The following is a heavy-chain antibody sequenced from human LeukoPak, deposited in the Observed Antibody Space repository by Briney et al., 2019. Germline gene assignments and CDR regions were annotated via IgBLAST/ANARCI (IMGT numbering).Heavy chain of an antibody. D-gene: IGHD3-22*01. V-gene: IGHV3-23*01. CDR1: GFTFSSYA. CDR2: ISGSGSTT. CDR3: AKDLTYYYDSTGYYFDY. Sequence: GGSLRLSCAASGFTFSSYAMSWVRQAPGKGLELVSGISGSGSTTYYADSVKGRFTISRDNSKNTLYLQLNSLRAEDTAIYYCAKDLTYYYDSTGYYFDYWGQGTLVTVSS. J-gene: IGHJ4*02.